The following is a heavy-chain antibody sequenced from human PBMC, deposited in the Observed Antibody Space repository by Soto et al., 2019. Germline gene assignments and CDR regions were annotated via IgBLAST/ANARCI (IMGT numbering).Heavy chain of an antibody. CDR2: INHSGST. V-gene: IGHV4-34*01. CDR3: ARGISMIVAVQGDAPGKFCFDS. J-gene: IGHJ5*01. D-gene: IGHD3-22*01. CDR1: GGSFSGYY. Sequence: SETLSLTWAVYGGSFSGYYWSWSRQPPGKGLGWIGEINHSGSTNYNPSLKSRVTVSVDTSKNQFSLELRSVTAADAALYYCARGISMIVAVQGDAPGKFCFDSWGHGTLVTVSS.